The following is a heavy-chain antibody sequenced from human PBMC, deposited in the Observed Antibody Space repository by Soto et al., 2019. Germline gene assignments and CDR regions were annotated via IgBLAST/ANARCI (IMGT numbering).Heavy chain of an antibody. CDR1: GFTFSSYG. V-gene: IGHV3-30*03. J-gene: IGHJ6*02. D-gene: IGHD5-12*01. Sequence: GGSLRLSCAASGFTFSSYGMHWVRQAPGKGLEWVAVISYDGSNKYYADSVKGRFTISRDNSKNTLYLQMNSLRAEDTAVYYCGGYSGYDLNYYYGMDVWGQGTTVTVSS. CDR2: ISYDGSNK. CDR3: GGYSGYDLNYYYGMDV.